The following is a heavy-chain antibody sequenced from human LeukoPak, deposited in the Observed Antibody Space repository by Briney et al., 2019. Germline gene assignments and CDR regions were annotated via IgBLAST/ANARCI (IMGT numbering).Heavy chain of an antibody. J-gene: IGHJ4*02. CDR2: INSDGSST. D-gene: IGHD5-18*01. CDR3: ARGRGYSYGPHFDY. CDR1: GFTFSSYW. Sequence: PGGSLRLSCAASGFTFSSYWMHWVRQAPGKGLVRVSRINSDGSSTSYADSVKGRFTISRDNAKSTLYLQMNSLRAEDTAVYYCARGRGYSYGPHFDYWGQGTLVTVSS. V-gene: IGHV3-74*01.